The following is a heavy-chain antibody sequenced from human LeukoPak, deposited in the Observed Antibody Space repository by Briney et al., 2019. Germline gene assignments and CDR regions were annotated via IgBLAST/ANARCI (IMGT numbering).Heavy chain of an antibody. CDR2: VQTKPNSYAT. CDR3: TTYRSGHY. CDR1: GLTFSASD. V-gene: IGHV3-73*01. D-gene: IGHD5-18*01. Sequence: GGSLRLSCVVSGLTFSASDMHWVRQASGKGLEWVGRVQTKPNSYATAYAASLKGRFTISRDDSINTAYQQMNSLRAEDTAVYYCTTYRSGHYWGPGTLVTVSS. J-gene: IGHJ4*02.